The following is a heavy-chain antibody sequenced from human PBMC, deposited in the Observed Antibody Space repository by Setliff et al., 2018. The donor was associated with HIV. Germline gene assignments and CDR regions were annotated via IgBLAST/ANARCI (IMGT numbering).Heavy chain of an antibody. V-gene: IGHV4-39*01. CDR2: ISYTGST. J-gene: IGHJ6*03. D-gene: IGHD3-22*01. CDR1: GGSINRSNYY. Sequence: SETLSLTCTVPGGSINRSNYYWGWIRQPPGKGLEWIGTISYTGSTYYDPSLKSRVTISLDTSKNQFSLKLRSVTAADTAVYYCARETYYYDNPQYYYYYMDVWGKGTTVTVSS. CDR3: ARETYYYDNPQYYYYYMDV.